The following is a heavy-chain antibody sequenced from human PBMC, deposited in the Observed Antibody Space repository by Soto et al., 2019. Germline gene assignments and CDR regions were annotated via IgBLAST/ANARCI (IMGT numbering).Heavy chain of an antibody. V-gene: IGHV1-24*01. CDR2: FDPEDGET. CDR1: GYTLTELS. J-gene: IGHJ4*02. CDR3: ATVLHCSGGSCYYFDY. Sequence: GASVKVSCEVSGYTLTELSMHCVRQAPGKGLEWMGGFDPEDGETIYAQKFQGRVTMTEDTSTDTAYMELSSLRSEDTAVYYCATVLHCSGGSCYYFDYWGQGTLVTVSS. D-gene: IGHD2-15*01.